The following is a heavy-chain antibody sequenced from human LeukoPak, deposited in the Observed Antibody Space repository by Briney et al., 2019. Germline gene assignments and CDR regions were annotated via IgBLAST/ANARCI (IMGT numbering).Heavy chain of an antibody. CDR3: ARGASGVMSTFGGVIVEDRQGSFDY. Sequence: ASVKVSCKASGYTFTSSGISWVRQAPGQGLEWMGWISAYNGNTNYAQKLQGRVTMTTDTSTSTAYMELRSLRSDDTAVYYCARGASGVMSTFGGVIVEDRQGSFDYWGQGTLVTVPS. CDR1: GYTFTSSG. CDR2: ISAYNGNT. J-gene: IGHJ4*02. V-gene: IGHV1-18*01. D-gene: IGHD3-16*02.